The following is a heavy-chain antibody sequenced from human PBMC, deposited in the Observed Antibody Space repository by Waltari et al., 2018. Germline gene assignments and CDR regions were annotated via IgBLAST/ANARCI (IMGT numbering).Heavy chain of an antibody. J-gene: IGHJ3*02. CDR3: ATRSGSYSDDAFDI. Sequence: QVQLVQSGAEVKKPGASVQVSCKASGYTFTGYYLHWVRQAPGKGLEWMGWINPNSGGTNYAQKFQGRVTMTRDTSISTAYMELSRLRSDDTAVYYCATRSGSYSDDAFDIWGQGTMVTVSS. CDR2: INPNSGGT. CDR1: GYTFTGYY. V-gene: IGHV1-2*02. D-gene: IGHD1-26*01.